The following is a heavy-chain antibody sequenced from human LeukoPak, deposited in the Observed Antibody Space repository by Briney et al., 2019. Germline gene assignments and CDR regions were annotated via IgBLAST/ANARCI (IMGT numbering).Heavy chain of an antibody. D-gene: IGHD1-26*01. Sequence: PSETLSLTCTVSGGSISSYYWGWIRQPPGKGLEWIGSIYYSGSTYYNPSLKSRVTISVDTSKNQFSLKLSSVIAADTAVYYCARQELSPAWEEYYYYGMDVWGQGTTVTVSS. CDR2: IYYSGST. CDR3: ARQELSPAWEEYYYYGMDV. J-gene: IGHJ6*02. CDR1: GGSISSYY. V-gene: IGHV4-39*01.